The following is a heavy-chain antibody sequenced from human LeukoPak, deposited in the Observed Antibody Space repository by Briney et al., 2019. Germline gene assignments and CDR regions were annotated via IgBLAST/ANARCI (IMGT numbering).Heavy chain of an antibody. V-gene: IGHV4-34*01. J-gene: IGHJ5*02. Sequence: PSETLSLTCAVYGGSFSGYYWSWIRQAPGKGLEWIGEVNHSGSTNYNPSLKSRVCISVDTTKNQFSLKLSSVTAADAAVYYCASLSIAARHNIWLDPWGQGTLVTVSS. CDR3: ASLSIAARHNIWLDP. CDR2: VNHSGST. D-gene: IGHD6-6*01. CDR1: GGSFSGYY.